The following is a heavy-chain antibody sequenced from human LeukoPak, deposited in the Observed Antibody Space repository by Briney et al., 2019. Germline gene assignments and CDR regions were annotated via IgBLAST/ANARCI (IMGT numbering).Heavy chain of an antibody. CDR3: ARVGKNWFDP. D-gene: IGHD3-10*01. V-gene: IGHV1-18*01. CDR1: GYTFTCYG. J-gene: IGHJ5*02. Sequence: ASVEGTCKASGYTFTCYGISWVRQAPGQGLEWMGWISAYNGNTNYAQKLQGRVTMTTDTSTSTAYMELRSLRSDDTAVYYCARVGKNWFDPWGQGTLVTVSS. CDR2: ISAYNGNT.